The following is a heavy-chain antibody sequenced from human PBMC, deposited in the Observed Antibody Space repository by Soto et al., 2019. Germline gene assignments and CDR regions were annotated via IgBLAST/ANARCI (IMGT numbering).Heavy chain of an antibody. CDR2: IWYDGSNK. V-gene: IGHV3-33*01. J-gene: IGHJ6*02. CDR1: GFTFSSYG. Sequence: GGSLRLSCAASGFTFSSYGMHWVRQAPGKGLEWVAVIWYDGSNKYYADSVKGRFTISRDNSKNTLYLQMNSLRAEDTAVYYCARGLFRSGIAVAGTVYYYYYGMDVWGQGTTVTVSS. CDR3: ARGLFRSGIAVAGTVYYYYYGMDV. D-gene: IGHD6-19*01.